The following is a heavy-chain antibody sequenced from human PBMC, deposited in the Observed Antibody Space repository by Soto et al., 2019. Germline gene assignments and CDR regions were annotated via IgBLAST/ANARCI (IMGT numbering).Heavy chain of an antibody. CDR3: APIVVVPAAPAFDI. Sequence: GGSLRLSCSASGFTFSSYAMHWVRQAPGKGLEYVSAISSNGGSTYYADSVKGRFTISRDNSKNTLYLQMSSLRAEDTAVYYCAPIVVVPAAPAFDIWGQGTMVTVSS. D-gene: IGHD2-2*01. J-gene: IGHJ3*02. V-gene: IGHV3-64D*08. CDR2: ISSNGGST. CDR1: GFTFSSYA.